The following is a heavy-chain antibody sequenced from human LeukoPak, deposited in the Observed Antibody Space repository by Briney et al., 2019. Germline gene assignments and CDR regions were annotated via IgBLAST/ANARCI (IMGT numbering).Heavy chain of an antibody. CDR2: IYYSGIT. Sequence: SETLSLTCTVSGGSISSYYWSWIRRPPGKGLEWIGYIYYSGITNYNPSLKSRVTISVDRSKNQFSLKLSSVTAADTAMYYCARGSGSYYQGRDFDYWGQRTLVTVSS. D-gene: IGHD1-26*01. J-gene: IGHJ4*02. V-gene: IGHV4-59*01. CDR3: ARGSGSYYQGRDFDY. CDR1: GGSISSYY.